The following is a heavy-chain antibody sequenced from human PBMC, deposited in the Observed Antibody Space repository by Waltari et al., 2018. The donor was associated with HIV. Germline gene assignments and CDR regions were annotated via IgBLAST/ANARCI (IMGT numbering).Heavy chain of an antibody. CDR1: GFSFSSYW. J-gene: IGHJ4*02. CDR3: ARGGVGSFDY. V-gene: IGHV3-74*01. Sequence: EVQLVESGGGLVQPGGSLRLSCAASGFSFSSYWMHWVRQAPGKGLVGVSRSHRDGSSTTDADSVKGRFTISRDNAKNTVYLQMNSLRGEDTAVYYCARGGVGSFDYWGQGLLVTVSS. CDR2: SHRDGSST. D-gene: IGHD2-8*02.